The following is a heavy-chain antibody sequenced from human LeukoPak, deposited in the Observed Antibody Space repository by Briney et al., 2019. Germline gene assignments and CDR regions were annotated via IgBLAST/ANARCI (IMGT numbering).Heavy chain of an antibody. V-gene: IGHV3-21*01. CDR3: ARVGKDYYGSGSYFDAFDI. D-gene: IGHD3-10*01. CDR2: ISSSSSYI. J-gene: IGHJ3*02. CDR1: GFTFSSYS. Sequence: GGSLRLSCAASGFTFSSYSMNWVRQAPGKGLEWVSSISSSSSYIYYADSVKGRFTISRDNAKNSLYLQMNSLRAEDTAVYYCARVGKDYYGSGSYFDAFDIWGQGAMVNV.